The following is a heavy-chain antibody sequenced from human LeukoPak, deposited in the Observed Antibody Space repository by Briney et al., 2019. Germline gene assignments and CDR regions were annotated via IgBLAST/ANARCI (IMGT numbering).Heavy chain of an antibody. J-gene: IGHJ4*02. CDR3: ARVGSSGWEDY. CDR1: GFTFSVHY. D-gene: IGHD6-19*01. V-gene: IGHV3-72*01. CDR2: IRNKPNSYTT. Sequence: GGSLRLSCAASGFTFSVHYMDWVRQAPGKGLEWVGRIRNKPNSYTTEYAASVKGRFTISRDDSKNSLYLQINSLKIEDTAVYYCARVGSSGWEDYWGQGTLVTVSS.